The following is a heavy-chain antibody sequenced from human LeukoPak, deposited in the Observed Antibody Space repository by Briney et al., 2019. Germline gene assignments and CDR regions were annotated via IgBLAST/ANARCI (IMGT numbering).Heavy chain of an antibody. V-gene: IGHV3-73*01. D-gene: IGHD3-3*01. CDR1: GFTFSGSA. Sequence: GGSLRLSCAASGFTFSGSAMHWVRQASGKGLEWVGRIRSKANSYATAYAASVKGRFTISRDDSKNTAYLQMNSLRAEDTAVYYCARGSRLGVVGRDAFDIWGQGTMVTVSS. CDR2: IRSKANSYAT. CDR3: ARGSRLGVVGRDAFDI. J-gene: IGHJ3*02.